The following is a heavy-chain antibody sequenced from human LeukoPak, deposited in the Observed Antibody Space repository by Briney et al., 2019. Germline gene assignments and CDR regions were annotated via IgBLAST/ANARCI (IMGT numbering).Heavy chain of an antibody. CDR3: AKVRWGSDNALDS. D-gene: IGHD3-16*01. J-gene: IGHJ4*02. V-gene: IGHV3-30*18. CDR1: GFPFSDHG. CDR2: ISHEGNNK. Sequence: PGGSLRLSCAASGFPFSDHGMYWVRQAPGKGLEGLAVISHEGNNKYSADSVKGRITISRDNSMNTLYLQMNSLRAEDTAVYYCAKVRWGSDNALDSWGQGTLVTGSS.